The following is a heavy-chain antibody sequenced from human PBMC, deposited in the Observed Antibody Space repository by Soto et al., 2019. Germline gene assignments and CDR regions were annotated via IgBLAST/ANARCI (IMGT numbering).Heavy chain of an antibody. CDR2: ISAYNGNT. V-gene: IGHV1-18*01. J-gene: IGHJ6*02. Sequence: QVQLVQSGAEVKKPGASVKVSCKASGYTFTSYVISWVRQDPGQGLEWMGWISAYNGNTNYAQKLQGRVTMTTDTSKSTAYMELRSLRSDDTAVYYCARDGHNWNQGDGMDVWGQGTTVTVSS. CDR3: ARDGHNWNQGDGMDV. D-gene: IGHD1-20*01. CDR1: GYTFTSYV.